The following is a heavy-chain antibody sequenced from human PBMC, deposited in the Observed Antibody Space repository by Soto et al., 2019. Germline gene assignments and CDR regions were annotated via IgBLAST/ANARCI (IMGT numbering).Heavy chain of an antibody. J-gene: IGHJ4*02. CDR2: THYSGNT. V-gene: IGHV4-59*01. CDR3: ARHTATIRAGFDY. D-gene: IGHD4-17*01. Sequence: QVQRQESGPGLVRPSETLSLTCSVSGASISSYYWDWIRQPPGKGLEWIGYTHYSGNTNYHPSLTSRVTISLDTSRNQFSLKLRSVTAADTAVYYCARHTATIRAGFDYWGQGALVTVSS. CDR1: GASISSYY.